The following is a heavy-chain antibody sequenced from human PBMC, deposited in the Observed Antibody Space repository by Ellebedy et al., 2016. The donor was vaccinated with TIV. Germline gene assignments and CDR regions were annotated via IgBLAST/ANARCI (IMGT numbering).Heavy chain of an antibody. D-gene: IGHD2-2*01. V-gene: IGHV3-30-3*01. J-gene: IGHJ6*02. CDR2: ISYDATNK. CDR3: ARSYCDRTSCYGMDV. Sequence: GESLKIPCAASGFTFSSYALHWVRQAPGKGLECVAVISYDATNKYYADSVKGRFTISRDNSKNTLYLQMNSLRAEDTAVYYCARSYCDRTSCYGMDVWGQGTTVTVSS. CDR1: GFTFSSYA.